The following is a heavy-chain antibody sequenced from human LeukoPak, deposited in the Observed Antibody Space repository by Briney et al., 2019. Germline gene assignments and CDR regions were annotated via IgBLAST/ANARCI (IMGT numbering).Heavy chain of an antibody. CDR3: ARGDTAMVIRYFDY. J-gene: IGHJ4*02. CDR2: IYYSGST. D-gene: IGHD5-18*01. Sequence: PSETLSLTCTVSGGSISSGDYYWSWIRQPPGKGLEWIGYIYYSGSTYYNPSLKSRVTISVDTSKNQFSLKLSSVTAADTAVYYCARGDTAMVIRYFDYWGQGTLVTVSS. V-gene: IGHV4-30-4*01. CDR1: GGSISSGDYY.